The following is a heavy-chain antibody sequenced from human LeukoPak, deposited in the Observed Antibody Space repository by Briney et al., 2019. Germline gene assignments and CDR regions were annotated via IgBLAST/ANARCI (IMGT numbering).Heavy chain of an antibody. J-gene: IGHJ4*02. CDR3: TTLGYYLDS. V-gene: IGHV3-48*03. CDR2: SSGSDTTI. CDR1: GFAFSAYE. Sequence: GGSLRLSCAATGFAFSAYEMNWVRQAPGKGLEWVAYSSGSDTTIYYADSVKGRFVISRDNARSSLYLQMNSLRAEDTALYYCTTLGYYLDSWGQGTLVTVSS. D-gene: IGHD3-22*01.